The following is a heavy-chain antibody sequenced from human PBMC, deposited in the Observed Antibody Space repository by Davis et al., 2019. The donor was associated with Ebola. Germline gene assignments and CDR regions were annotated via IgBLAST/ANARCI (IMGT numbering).Heavy chain of an antibody. CDR3: ARAIADHLRGAFDI. J-gene: IGHJ3*02. V-gene: IGHV3-11*04. D-gene: IGHD4-17*01. Sequence: PGGSLRLSCAASGFTFSDYYMSWIRQAPGKGLEWVSYISSSGSTIYYADSVKGRFTISRDNAKNSLYLQMNSLRAEDTAVYYCARAIADHLRGAFDIWGQGTMVTVSS. CDR1: GFTFSDYY. CDR2: ISSSGSTI.